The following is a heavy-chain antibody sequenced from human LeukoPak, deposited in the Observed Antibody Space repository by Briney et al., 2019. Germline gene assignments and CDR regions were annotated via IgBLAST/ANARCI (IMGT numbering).Heavy chain of an antibody. CDR1: GYTFTSYY. J-gene: IGHJ5*02. D-gene: IGHD2-21*02. CDR2: INPNSGGT. V-gene: IGHV1-2*02. CDR3: ARDVAYCGGDCYSDNWFDP. Sequence: ASLKVSCKASGYTFTSYYMHRVRQAPGQGLEWMGWINPNSGGTNDAQTFQGRVTMRRDTSISTAYMELSRLRSDDTAVYYCARDVAYCGGDCYSDNWFDPWGQGTLVTVSS.